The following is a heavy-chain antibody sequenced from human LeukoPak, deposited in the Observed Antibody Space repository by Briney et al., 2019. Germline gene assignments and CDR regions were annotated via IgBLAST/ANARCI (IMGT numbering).Heavy chain of an antibody. Sequence: GGSLRLSCAASGFTFSSYGMHWVRQAPGKGLERVAVIWYGGSNKYYADSVKGRFTISRDNSKNTLYLQMNSLRAEDTAVYYCARGIDYYGSGSYPLHFQHWGQGTLVTVSS. D-gene: IGHD3-10*01. V-gene: IGHV3-33*01. J-gene: IGHJ1*01. CDR3: ARGIDYYGSGSYPLHFQH. CDR2: IWYGGSNK. CDR1: GFTFSSYG.